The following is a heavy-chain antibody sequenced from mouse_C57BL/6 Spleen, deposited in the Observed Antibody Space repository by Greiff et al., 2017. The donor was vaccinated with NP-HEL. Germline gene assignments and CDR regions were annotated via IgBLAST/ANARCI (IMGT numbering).Heavy chain of an antibody. CDR1: GFTFSSYG. D-gene: IGHD2-14*01. CDR3: ARHRLGFDY. Sequence: EVMLVESGGDLVKPGGSLKLSCAASGFTFSSYGMSWVRQTPDKRLEWVATISSGGSYTYYPDSVKGRFTISRDNAKNTLYLQMSSLKSEDTAMYYCARHRLGFDYWGQGTTLTVSS. J-gene: IGHJ2*01. V-gene: IGHV5-6*02. CDR2: ISSGGSYT.